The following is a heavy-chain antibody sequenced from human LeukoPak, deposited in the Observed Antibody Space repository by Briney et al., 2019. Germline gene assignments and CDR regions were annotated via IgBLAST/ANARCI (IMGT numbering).Heavy chain of an antibody. V-gene: IGHV3-53*01. CDR3: ARGGTSTWYFDS. D-gene: IGHD6-13*01. CDR1: GFTVSDNY. CDR2: LYSGGRT. J-gene: IGHJ4*02. Sequence: GGSLRLSCAASGFTVSDNYMSWVRQAPGKGLEWVSLLYSGGRTYYADSVKGRFTISRDNSKNTLYLQMHTLRAEDTALYYCARGGTSTWYFDSWGQGTLVTVSS.